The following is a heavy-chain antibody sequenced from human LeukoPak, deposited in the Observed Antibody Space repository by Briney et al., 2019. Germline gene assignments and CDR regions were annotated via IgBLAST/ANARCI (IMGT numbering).Heavy chain of an antibody. V-gene: IGHV3-23*01. CDR2: ISGSGGST. Sequence: GGSLRLSCAASGFTFSSYAMSWVRQAPGKGLEWVSAISGSGGSTYYADSVKGRFTNSRDNSKNTLYLQMNSLRAEDTAVYYCAKAPLGYYYDSSGPNFDYWGQGTLVTVSS. CDR3: AKAPLGYYYDSSGPNFDY. CDR1: GFTFSSYA. D-gene: IGHD3-22*01. J-gene: IGHJ4*02.